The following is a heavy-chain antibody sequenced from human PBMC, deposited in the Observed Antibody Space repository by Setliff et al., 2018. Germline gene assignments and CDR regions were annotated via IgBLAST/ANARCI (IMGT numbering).Heavy chain of an antibody. CDR2: IQGTGNT. CDR1: GGSFDSGTHY. D-gene: IGHD3-9*01. V-gene: IGHV4-61*02. J-gene: IGHJ4*02. Sequence: SETLSLTCTVTGGSFDSGTHYWSWIRQPAGKVPEWIGLIQGTGNTNYNPSLQSRATISIVTSKNQFSLKITSVTAADTALYSCAGTPARGTTWLSPFDYWGQGIQVTVSS. CDR3: AGTPARGTTWLSPFDY.